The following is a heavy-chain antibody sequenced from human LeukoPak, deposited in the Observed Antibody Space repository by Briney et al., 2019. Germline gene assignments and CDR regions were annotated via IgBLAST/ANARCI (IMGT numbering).Heavy chain of an antibody. V-gene: IGHV4-38-2*02. CDR1: DYSISSGYY. Sequence: SETLSLTCTVSDYSISSGYYWGWIQQPPGKGLEWIGSIYHGGSTYYNPSLKSRVTISVDTSKNQFSLKLDSVTAADTAVYSCATGYTRYYFEYWGQGTLVTVSS. D-gene: IGHD5-18*01. CDR3: ATGYTRYYFEY. J-gene: IGHJ4*02. CDR2: IYHGGST.